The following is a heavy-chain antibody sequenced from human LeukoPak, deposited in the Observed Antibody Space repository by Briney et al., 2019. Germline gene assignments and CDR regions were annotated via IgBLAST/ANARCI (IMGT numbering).Heavy chain of an antibody. CDR3: ARDGGFGGATRAEYFQH. V-gene: IGHV4-31*03. CDR1: GGSISRGGHY. CDR2: IYYIGST. Sequence: SETLSLTCTVSGGSISRGGHYWSWLRQHPGKGLEWIGNIYYIGSTYYNPSLKSRVTVSVYTSKNQFSLKLSSVTAADTAVYYCARDGGFGGATRAEYFQHWGQGTLVTVSS. J-gene: IGHJ1*01. D-gene: IGHD3-10*01.